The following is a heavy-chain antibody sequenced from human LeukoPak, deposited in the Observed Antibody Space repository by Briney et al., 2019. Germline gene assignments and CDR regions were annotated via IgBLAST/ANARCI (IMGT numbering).Heavy chain of an antibody. CDR3: ARSMVRGVIGPLDV. CDR1: GGSISSYY. D-gene: IGHD3-10*01. J-gene: IGHJ6*04. CDR2: IYYSGST. V-gene: IGHV4-59*01. Sequence: SETLSLTRTVSGGSISSYYWSWIRQPPGKGLEWIGYIYYSGSTNYNPSLKSRVTISVDTSKNQFSLKLSSVTAADTAVYYCARSMVRGVIGPLDVWGKGTTVTISS.